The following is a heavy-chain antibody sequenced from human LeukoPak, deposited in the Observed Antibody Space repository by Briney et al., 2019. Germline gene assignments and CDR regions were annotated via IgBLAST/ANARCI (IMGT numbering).Heavy chain of an antibody. CDR1: GGGFSSYA. V-gene: IGHV1-69*15. CDR3: ASIFNGRVSDLDY. Sequence: SVKVSCKASGGGFSSYAISWVRQAPGQGLEWMGNFIPIFNTANYAQKFQGKVSFTADESTSTAYMELSSLRLDDTAVYYCASIFNGRVSDLDYWGQGTRVTVSS. CDR2: FIPIFNTA. D-gene: IGHD2-8*01. J-gene: IGHJ4*02.